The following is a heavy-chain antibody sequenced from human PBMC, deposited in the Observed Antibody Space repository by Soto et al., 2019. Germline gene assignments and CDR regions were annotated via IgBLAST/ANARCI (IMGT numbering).Heavy chain of an antibody. D-gene: IGHD3-9*01. CDR1: GFTVSSNY. V-gene: IGHV3-53*04. CDR2: IYSGGST. Sequence: GGSLRLSCAASGFTVSSNYMSWVRQAPGKGLEWVSVIYSGGSTYYADSVKGRFTISRHNSKNTLYLQMNSLRAEDTAVYYCARMTWYYDILTGFAPRGQGTLVTVSS. CDR3: ARMTWYYDILTGFAP. J-gene: IGHJ5*02.